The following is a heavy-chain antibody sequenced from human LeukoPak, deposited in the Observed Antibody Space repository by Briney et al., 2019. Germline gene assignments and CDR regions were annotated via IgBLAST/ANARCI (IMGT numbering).Heavy chain of an antibody. CDR1: GFTFSSYW. Sequence: GGSLRLSCAASGFTFSSYWMTWVRQAPGKGLEWVANIKQDGSEKYYVDPVKGRFTISRDNAKNSLYLQMNSLRAEDTAVYYCARDDSSSWYNDYWGQGTLVTVSS. V-gene: IGHV3-7*01. CDR2: IKQDGSEK. J-gene: IGHJ4*02. CDR3: ARDDSSSWYNDY. D-gene: IGHD6-13*01.